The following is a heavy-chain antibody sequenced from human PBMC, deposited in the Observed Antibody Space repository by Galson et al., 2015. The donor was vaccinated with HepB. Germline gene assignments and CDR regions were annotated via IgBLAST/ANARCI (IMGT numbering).Heavy chain of an antibody. V-gene: IGHV1-69*01. D-gene: IGHD5-12*01. CDR3: ARESGGPGWLQGHFGS. J-gene: IGHJ5*02. Sequence: QSGAEVTKPGESLKISCKGSGGTFSSYAISWVRQAPGQGLEWMGGIIPIFGTANYAQKFQGRVTITADESTSTAYMELSSLRSEDTAVYYCARESGGPGWLQGHFGSWGQGTLVTVSS. CDR2: IIPIFGTA. CDR1: GGTFSSYA.